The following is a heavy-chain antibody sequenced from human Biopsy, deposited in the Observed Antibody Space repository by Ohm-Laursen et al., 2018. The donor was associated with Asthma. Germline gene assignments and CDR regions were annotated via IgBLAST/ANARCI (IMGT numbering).Heavy chain of an antibody. CDR1: YGSITSGGYY. D-gene: IGHD3-22*01. Sequence: TLSLTWTVSYGSITSGGYYWTWIRQHPGMGLEWIGFIYYSGSTYYNPSLKSRVSISIDTSKNQFSLKLSSVTAADTAVYYCARAQDYYDSRGYYRSFDYWGQGTLVTVSS. CDR2: IYYSGST. CDR3: ARAQDYYDSRGYYRSFDY. V-gene: IGHV4-31*02. J-gene: IGHJ4*02.